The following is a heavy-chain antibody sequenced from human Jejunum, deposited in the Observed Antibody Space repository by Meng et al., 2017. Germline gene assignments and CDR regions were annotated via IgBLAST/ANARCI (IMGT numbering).Heavy chain of an antibody. J-gene: IGHJ4*02. CDR1: GFTFSSYW. CDR2: IKSDGSST. V-gene: IGHV3-74*01. Sequence: GESLKISCAVSGFTFSSYWMHWVRQAPGKGLVWVAHIKSDGSSTNYADSVKGRFTISRDNARNTLYLQMNRLTAEDTAVYYCASQTSTGYWGQGTLVTVSS. D-gene: IGHD2-2*01. CDR3: ASQTSTGY.